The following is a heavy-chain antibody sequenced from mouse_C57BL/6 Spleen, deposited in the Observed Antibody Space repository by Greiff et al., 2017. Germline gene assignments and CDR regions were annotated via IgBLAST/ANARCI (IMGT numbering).Heavy chain of an antibody. CDR1: GYTFTSYW. D-gene: IGHD1-1*01. J-gene: IGHJ3*01. Sequence: VQLQQPGAELVMPGASVKLSCKASGYTFTSYWMHWVKQRPGHGLEWIGEIDPSDSYTNYNQKFKGKSTLTVDKSSSTAYMQLSSLTSEDSAVYYCARNYGSSAWFAYWGQGTLVTVSA. CDR3: ARNYGSSAWFAY. CDR2: IDPSDSYT. V-gene: IGHV1-69*01.